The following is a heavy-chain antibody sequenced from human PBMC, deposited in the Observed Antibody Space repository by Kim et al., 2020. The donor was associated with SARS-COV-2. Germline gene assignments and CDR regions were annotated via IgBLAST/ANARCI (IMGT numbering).Heavy chain of an antibody. Sequence: IKEDGSEKNYGDSVKGRFTISRDNAKNSLYLQMNSLRAEDTAVYYCASSQLRGQGTLVTVSS. J-gene: IGHJ4*02. V-gene: IGHV3-7*03. D-gene: IGHD1-7*01. CDR3: ASSQL. CDR2: IKEDGSEK.